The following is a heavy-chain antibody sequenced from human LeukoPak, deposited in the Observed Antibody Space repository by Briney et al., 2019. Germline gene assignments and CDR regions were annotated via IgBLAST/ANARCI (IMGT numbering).Heavy chain of an antibody. V-gene: IGHV3-7*01. D-gene: IGHD4/OR15-4a*01. Sequence: KPGRSLRLSCAASGFTFSGSWMSWVRQTPEKGLEWVANVSPDGTEKYYVDSVKGRFTISRDNAKNSLYLQMNSLRAEDTAVYYCARRTNYLAFDYWGQGTLVTVSS. J-gene: IGHJ4*02. CDR1: GFTFSGSW. CDR3: ARRTNYLAFDY. CDR2: VSPDGTEK.